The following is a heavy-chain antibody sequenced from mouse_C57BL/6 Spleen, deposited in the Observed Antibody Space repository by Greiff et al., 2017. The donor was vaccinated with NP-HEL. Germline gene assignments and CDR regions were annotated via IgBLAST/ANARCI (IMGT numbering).Heavy chain of an antibody. CDR3: TPYYSKALDY. V-gene: IGHV14-1*01. CDR2: IDPEDGDT. CDR1: GFNIKDYY. Sequence: VQLQQSGAELVRPGASVKLSCTASGFNIKDYYMHWVKQRPEQGLEWIGRIDPEDGDTEYAPKFQGKATMTADTSSNTAYLQISSLTSEDTSVYYCTPYYSKALDYWGQGTSVTVSS. D-gene: IGHD2-5*01. J-gene: IGHJ4*01.